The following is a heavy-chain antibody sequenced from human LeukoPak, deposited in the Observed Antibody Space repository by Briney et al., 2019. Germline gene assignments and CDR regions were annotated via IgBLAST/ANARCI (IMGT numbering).Heavy chain of an antibody. CDR1: GFTFSSYA. Sequence: GGSLRLSCAASGFTFSSYAINWVRQAPGKGLEWVSAISGSGGSSYYANSVKGRFTISRDNSKNTLYLQMNTLRAEDTAVYYCAKGKRYPDYWGQGTLVTVSS. V-gene: IGHV3-23*01. CDR3: AKGKRYPDY. J-gene: IGHJ4*02. D-gene: IGHD1-1*01. CDR2: ISGSGGSS.